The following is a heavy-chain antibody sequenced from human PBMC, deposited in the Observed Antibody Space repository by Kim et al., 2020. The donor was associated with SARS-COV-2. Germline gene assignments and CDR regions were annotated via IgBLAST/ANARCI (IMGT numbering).Heavy chain of an antibody. Sequence: YNPPLKSRVPISGDTSNSQFPLKLSSVTAADTAVYYCARHLTPVSSLYGVWGQGTLVTVSS. V-gene: IGHV4-59*08. D-gene: IGHD6-13*01. J-gene: IGHJ4*02. CDR3: ARHLTPVSSLYGV.